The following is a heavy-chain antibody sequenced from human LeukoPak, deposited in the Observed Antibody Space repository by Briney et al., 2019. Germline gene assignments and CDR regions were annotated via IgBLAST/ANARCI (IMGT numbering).Heavy chain of an antibody. CDR1: GYTLTELS. Sequence: ASVKVSCKVSGYTLTELSMHWVRQAPGKGLEWMGGFDPEDGETIYAQKFQGRVTMTEDTSTDTAYMELSSPRSDDTAVYYCARDLRFLGTPYYFDYWGQGTLVTVSS. D-gene: IGHD3-3*01. J-gene: IGHJ4*02. V-gene: IGHV1-24*01. CDR2: FDPEDGET. CDR3: ARDLRFLGTPYYFDY.